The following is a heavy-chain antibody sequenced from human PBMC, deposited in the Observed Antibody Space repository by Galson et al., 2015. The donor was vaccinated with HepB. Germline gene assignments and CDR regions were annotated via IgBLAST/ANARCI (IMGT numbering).Heavy chain of an antibody. J-gene: IGHJ6*02. D-gene: IGHD6-6*01. CDR1: GYTFNSYG. CDR3: ASRQRYSSSSDPFYYGMDV. CDR2: INAHNGNT. Sequence: SVKVSCKASGYTFNSYGIIWVRQAPGQGLEWMGWINAHNGNTKFAQKFQGRVTLTTDTSTNTAYMELRSLRFDDTAVYYCASRQRYSSSSDPFYYGMDVWGQGTTVAVSS. V-gene: IGHV1-18*01.